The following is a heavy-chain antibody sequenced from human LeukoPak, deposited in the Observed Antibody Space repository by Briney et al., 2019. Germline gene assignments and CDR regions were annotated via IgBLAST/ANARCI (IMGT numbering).Heavy chain of an antibody. CDR2: ISHDGSRK. Sequence: GGSLRLSCAASPFTFTNSDVHWVRQAPGKGVEWVALISHDGSRKYHADSVSGRFTIYRDNSKNTLYLQMNSLRPEDTALYYCSKDPLGYSRSSPGDYWGQGTLVTVSS. CDR3: SKDPLGYSRSSPGDY. V-gene: IGHV3-30*18. D-gene: IGHD6-13*01. J-gene: IGHJ4*02. CDR1: PFTFTNSD.